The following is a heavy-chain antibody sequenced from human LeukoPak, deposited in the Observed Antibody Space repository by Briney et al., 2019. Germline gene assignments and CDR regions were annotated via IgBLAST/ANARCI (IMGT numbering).Heavy chain of an antibody. CDR3: AKESLEWLLSYYYYMDV. Sequence: PGGSLRLSCAASGFTFSSYAMSRVRQAPGKGLEWVSAISGSGGSTYYADSVKGRFTISRDNSKNTLYLQMNSLRAEDTAVYYCAKESLEWLLSYYYYMDVWGKGTTVTVSS. CDR2: ISGSGGST. J-gene: IGHJ6*03. V-gene: IGHV3-23*01. D-gene: IGHD3-3*01. CDR1: GFTFSSYA.